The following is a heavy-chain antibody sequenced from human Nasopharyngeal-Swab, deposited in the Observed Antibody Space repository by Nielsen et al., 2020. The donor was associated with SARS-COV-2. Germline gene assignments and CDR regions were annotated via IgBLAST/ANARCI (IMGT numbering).Heavy chain of an antibody. CDR3: AAFISNRPGV. CDR2: IVVGSTKT. D-gene: IGHD6-6*01. CDR1: GYTFTSSA. V-gene: IGHV1-58*01. J-gene: IGHJ6*02. Sequence: SVKVSCKASGYTFTSSAVQWVRQARGQRLEWIGWIVVGSTKTNYAQKFQERVTITRDMSTSTAYMELSRLRSEDTALYYCAAFISNRPGVWGQGTTVTVSS.